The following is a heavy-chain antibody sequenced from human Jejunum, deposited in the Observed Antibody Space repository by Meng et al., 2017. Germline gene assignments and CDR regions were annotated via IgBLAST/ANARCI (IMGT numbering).Heavy chain of an antibody. Sequence: GESLKICWVGSGFSCSDYEMNWVHQAPGEGLEWVSYIRRSGTTTHDADSVKGRFTISREYAGNSLFLDMNSRRVEETAIYYSAREGASGWSSCANHFDYWGQGALVTVSS. CDR1: GFSCSDYE. V-gene: IGHV3-48*03. J-gene: IGHJ4*02. D-gene: IGHD2-15*01. CDR3: AREGASGWSSCANHFDY. CDR2: IRRSGTTT.